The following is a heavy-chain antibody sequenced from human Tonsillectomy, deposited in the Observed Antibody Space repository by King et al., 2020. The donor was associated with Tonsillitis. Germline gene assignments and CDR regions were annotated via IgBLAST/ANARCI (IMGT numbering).Heavy chain of an antibody. D-gene: IGHD6-13*01. Sequence: QLVQSGAEVKKPGASVKVSCKTSGYTFADFYIHWVRPAPGQGLEWMGWINPKNGVTNYAQNFQGRVSMTRDTSISTVYMELSSLRSDDTAVYYCARDGRTSWFSNWFDPWGQGTLVSVSS. CDR2: INPKNGVT. CDR1: GYTFADFY. V-gene: IGHV1-2*02. J-gene: IGHJ5*02. CDR3: ARDGRTSWFSNWFDP.